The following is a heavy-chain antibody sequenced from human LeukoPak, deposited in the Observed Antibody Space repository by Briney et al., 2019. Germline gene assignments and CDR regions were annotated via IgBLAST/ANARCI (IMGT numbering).Heavy chain of an antibody. D-gene: IGHD5-12*01. CDR3: ARGGYSGYVRVGEVDDQGY. J-gene: IGHJ4*02. V-gene: IGHV7-4-1*02. CDR1: GYTFTSYA. Sequence: ASVKVSCKASGYTFTSYAMNWVRQAPGQGLEWMGWINTNTGNPTYAQGFTGRFVFSLDTSVSTAYLQISSLKAEDTAVYYCARGGYSGYVRVGEVDDQGYWGQGTLVTVSS. CDR2: INTNTGNP.